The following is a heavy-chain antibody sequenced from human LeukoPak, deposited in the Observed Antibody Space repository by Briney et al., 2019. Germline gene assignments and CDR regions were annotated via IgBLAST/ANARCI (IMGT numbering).Heavy chain of an antibody. V-gene: IGHV5-51*01. CDR1: GYSFSNYW. D-gene: IGHD6-13*01. Sequence: GESLKISCKGSGYSFSNYWIGWVRQMPGKGLEWMGIIYPDDSDTRYRPSFQGQVTISADKSISTAYLQWSSLKASDTAMYSCARLGAAAGPGDAFEIWGQGTMVTVSS. CDR3: ARLGAAAGPGDAFEI. J-gene: IGHJ3*02. CDR2: IYPDDSDT.